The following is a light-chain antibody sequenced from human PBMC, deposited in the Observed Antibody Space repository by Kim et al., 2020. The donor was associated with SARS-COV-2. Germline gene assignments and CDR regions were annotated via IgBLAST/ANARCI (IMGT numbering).Light chain of an antibody. J-gene: IGKJ2*01. Sequence: SVSPGERATLSCRASQSVSSNLAWYQQTPGQAPRHLIYGASTRATGIPARFSGTGSGTEFHLPISSLQSEDVAVYYCQQYNNWPYTFGQGTKLEI. V-gene: IGKV3-15*01. CDR2: GAS. CDR3: QQYNNWPYT. CDR1: QSVSSN.